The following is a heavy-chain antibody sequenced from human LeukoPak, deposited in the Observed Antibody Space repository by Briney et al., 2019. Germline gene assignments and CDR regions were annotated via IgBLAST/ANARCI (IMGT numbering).Heavy chain of an antibody. V-gene: IGHV3-9*01. CDR2: ISWNSGSI. J-gene: IGHJ5*02. CDR1: GFTFDDYA. D-gene: IGHD3-10*01. CDR3: ARGSRSGWFGELFNNWFDP. Sequence: GGSLRLSCAASGFTFDDYAMHWVRQAPGKGLEWVSGISWNSGSIGYADSVKGRFTISRDNAKNTLYLQMNSLRAEDTAVYYCARGSRSGWFGELFNNWFDPWGQGTLVTVSS.